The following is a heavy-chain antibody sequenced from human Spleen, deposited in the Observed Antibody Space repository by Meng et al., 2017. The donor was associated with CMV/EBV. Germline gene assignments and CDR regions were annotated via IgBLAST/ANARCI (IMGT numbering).Heavy chain of an antibody. D-gene: IGHD3-22*01. CDR3: ARGGDSSGYYYNYYYYGMDV. CDR2: VSSSSNYI. J-gene: IGHJ6*02. CDR1: GFTFSTYS. V-gene: IGHV3-21*01. Sequence: GGSLRLSCAASGFTFSTYSMNWVRQAPGKGLEWVSSVSSSSNYIYYADSVRGRFTISRDNAKNSLNLQMNSLRAEDTAVYYCARGGDSSGYYYNYYYYGMDVWGRGTTVTVSS.